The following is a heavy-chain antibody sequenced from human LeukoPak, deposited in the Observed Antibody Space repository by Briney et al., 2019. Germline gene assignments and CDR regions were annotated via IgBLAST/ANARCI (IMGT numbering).Heavy chain of an antibody. J-gene: IGHJ4*02. CDR1: GGSISSYY. CDR3: ARVRYSDSSVLTRKRSYYFDY. V-gene: IGHV4-4*07. D-gene: IGHD3-22*01. CDR2: ISTSGST. Sequence: SETLSLTCTVSGGSISSYYWSWIRQPAGKGLESIGHISTSGSTNYNPSLRSRVTMSVDTSKNQFSLKLSSVTAADTAVYYCARVRYSDSSVLTRKRSYYFDYWGQGTLVTVSS.